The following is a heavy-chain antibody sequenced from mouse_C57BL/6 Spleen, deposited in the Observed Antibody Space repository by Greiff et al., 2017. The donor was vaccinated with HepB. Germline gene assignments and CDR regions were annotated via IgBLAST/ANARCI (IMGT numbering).Heavy chain of an antibody. CDR1: GYSFTSYY. Sequence: QVQLKESGPELVKPGASVKISCKASGYSFTSYYIHWVKQRPGQGLEWIGWIYPGSGNTKYNEKFKGKATLTADTSSSTAYMQLSSLTSEDSAVYYCARRDYVFAYWGQGTLVTVSA. J-gene: IGHJ3*01. V-gene: IGHV1-66*01. D-gene: IGHD2-4*01. CDR3: ARRDYVFAY. CDR2: IYPGSGNT.